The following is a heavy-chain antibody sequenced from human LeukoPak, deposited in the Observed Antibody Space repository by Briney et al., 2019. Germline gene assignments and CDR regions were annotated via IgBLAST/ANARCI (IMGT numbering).Heavy chain of an antibody. D-gene: IGHD3-10*01. CDR1: GFTFSSYA. Sequence: GGSLRLSCAASGFTFSSYAMSWVRQAPGKGLEWVSAISGSGGSTYYADSVKGRFTISRDNSKNTLYLRMNSLRAEDTAVYYCAKTELVMNYFYYMDVWGKGTTVTVPS. V-gene: IGHV3-23*01. CDR3: AKTELVMNYFYYMDV. CDR2: ISGSGGST. J-gene: IGHJ6*03.